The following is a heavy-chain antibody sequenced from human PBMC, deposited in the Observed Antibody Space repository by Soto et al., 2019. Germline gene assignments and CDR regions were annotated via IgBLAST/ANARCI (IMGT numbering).Heavy chain of an antibody. D-gene: IGHD3-10*01. CDR2: IYYSGST. CDR3: ARAGGDYGATVIDY. V-gene: IGHV4-30-4*01. J-gene: IGHJ4*02. CDR1: GGSISSGDYY. Sequence: SETLSLTCTVSGGSISSGDYYWSWIRQPPGKGLEWIGYIYYSGSTYYNPSLKSRVTISVDTSKNQFSLKLSSVTAADTAVYYCARAGGDYGATVIDYWGQGTLVTVTS.